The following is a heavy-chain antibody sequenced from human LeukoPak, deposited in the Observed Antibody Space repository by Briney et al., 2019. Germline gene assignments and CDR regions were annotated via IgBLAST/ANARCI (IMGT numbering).Heavy chain of an antibody. D-gene: IGHD2-2*01. CDR3: AREGVLGGRYCSSTSCYYSSH. J-gene: IGHJ4*02. CDR2: ISSSSSYI. V-gene: IGHV3-21*01. CDR1: GFTFSSYS. Sequence: GGSLRLSCAASGFTFSSYSMNWVRQAPGKGLEWVSSISSSSSYIYYADSVKGRFTISRDNAKNSLYLQMNSLRAEDTAVYYCAREGVLGGRYCSSTSCYYSSHWGQGTLVTVSS.